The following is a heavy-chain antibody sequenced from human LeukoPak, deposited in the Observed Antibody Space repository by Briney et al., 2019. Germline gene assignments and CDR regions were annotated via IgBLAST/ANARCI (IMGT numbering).Heavy chain of an antibody. CDR3: AKAHSSSWYRSINFDY. J-gene: IGHJ4*02. CDR2: ISGSGGST. Sequence: GGSLRLSCAASGFAFSSYAMSWVRQAPGKGLEWVSAISGSGGSTYYADSVKGRFTISRANSKNTLYLQMNSLRAEDTAVYYCAKAHSSSWYRSINFDYWGQGTLVTVSS. CDR1: GFAFSSYA. D-gene: IGHD6-13*01. V-gene: IGHV3-23*01.